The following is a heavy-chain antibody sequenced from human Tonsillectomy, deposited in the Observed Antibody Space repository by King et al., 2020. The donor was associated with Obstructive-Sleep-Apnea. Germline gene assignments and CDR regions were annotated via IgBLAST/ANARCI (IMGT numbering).Heavy chain of an antibody. CDR1: GCSISSSSYY. CDR2: IYYSGST. V-gene: IGHV4-39*01. CDR3: ARRPHAGAVVPAVNDAFDI. Sequence: QLQESGPVLVKPSETLSLTCTVSGCSISSSSYYWVLIRQPPGNGLGWIGSIYYSGSTYYNPSLESRVTISVDTSKKQFSLKLSSWTAADTALYYFARRPHAGAVVPAVNDAFDIWGQGTMVTVSS. D-gene: IGHD2-2*01. J-gene: IGHJ3*02.